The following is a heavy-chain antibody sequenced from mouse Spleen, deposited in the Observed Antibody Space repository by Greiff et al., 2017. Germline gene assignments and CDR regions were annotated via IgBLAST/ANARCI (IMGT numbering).Heavy chain of an antibody. D-gene: IGHD1-2*01. Sequence: EVKLVESGGGLVKLGGSLKLSCAASGFTFSSYAMSWVRQTPEKRLEWVATISSGGGNTYYPDSVKGRFTISRDNAKNTLYLQMSSLKSEDTAMYYCALLTTANWFAYWGQGTLVTVSA. CDR3: ALLTTANWFAY. J-gene: IGHJ3*01. CDR1: GFTFSSYA. CDR2: ISSGGGNT. V-gene: IGHV5-9*04.